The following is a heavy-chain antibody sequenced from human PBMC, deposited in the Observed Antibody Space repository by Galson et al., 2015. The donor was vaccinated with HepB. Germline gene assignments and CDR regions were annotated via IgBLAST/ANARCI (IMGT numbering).Heavy chain of an antibody. D-gene: IGHD5-24*01. V-gene: IGHV3-33*01. Sequence: SCAASRFTFSSYGMHWVRQAPGKGLEWVAVIWYDGSNKYYADSVKGRFTISRDNSKNTLYLQMNSLRAEDTAVYYCARDREMATMTNDAFDIWGQGTMVTVSS. CDR2: IWYDGSNK. CDR3: ARDREMATMTNDAFDI. J-gene: IGHJ3*02. CDR1: RFTFSSYG.